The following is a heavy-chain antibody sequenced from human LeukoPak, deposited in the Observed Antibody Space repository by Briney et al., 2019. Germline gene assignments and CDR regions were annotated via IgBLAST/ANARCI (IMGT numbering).Heavy chain of an antibody. J-gene: IGHJ5*02. CDR1: GLTVSNHW. Sequence: QPGGSLRLSCVASGLTVSNHWMSWVRQAPVKGLEWVANIKQERGQEYYVDSVKGRFTISKDSAKNSLYLQMNSLRVEDTAMYYCASLDTAKQPLANHWGQGTLVTVSS. D-gene: IGHD5-18*01. CDR2: IKQERGQE. V-gene: IGHV3-7*03. CDR3: ASLDTAKQPLANH.